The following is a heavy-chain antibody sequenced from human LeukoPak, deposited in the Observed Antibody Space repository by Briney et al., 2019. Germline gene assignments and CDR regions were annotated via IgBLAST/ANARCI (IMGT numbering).Heavy chain of an antibody. J-gene: IGHJ2*01. D-gene: IGHD3-22*01. CDR1: GYTFTSYV. Sequence: ASVKVSCKASGYTFTSYVMHWVRQAPGQGLEWMGWTNGGNGNTKYSQKFQGRLTITRDTSASTAYMELSSLRSEDTAVFYCARSYYDSSSYFLWYFDLWGRGTLVTVSS. CDR2: TNGGNGNT. CDR3: ARSYYDSSSYFLWYFDL. V-gene: IGHV1-3*01.